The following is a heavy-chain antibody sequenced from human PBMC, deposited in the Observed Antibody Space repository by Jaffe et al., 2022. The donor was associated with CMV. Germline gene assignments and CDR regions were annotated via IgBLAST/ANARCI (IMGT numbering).Heavy chain of an antibody. Sequence: EVQLVETGGGLIQPGGSLRLSCAASGFTVSSNYMSWVRQAPGKGLEWVSVIYSGGSTYYADSVKGRFTISRDNSKNTLYLQMNSLRAEDTAVYYCARDIGNIVVVVAATGLLGYWGQGTLVTVSS. D-gene: IGHD2-15*01. CDR1: GFTVSSNY. CDR2: IYSGGST. J-gene: IGHJ4*02. V-gene: IGHV3-53*02. CDR3: ARDIGNIVVVVAATGLLGY.